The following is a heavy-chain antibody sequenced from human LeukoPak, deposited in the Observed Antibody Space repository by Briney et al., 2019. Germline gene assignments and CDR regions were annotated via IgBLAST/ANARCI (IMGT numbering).Heavy chain of an antibody. D-gene: IGHD2-15*01. V-gene: IGHV4-38-2*02. CDR1: GYSITSGYY. Sequence: SETLSLTCSVSGYSITSGYYWGWIRQPLGKGLEWIGSIYHSGSTFYNPSLKSRATISVDTSKNQFSLKLSSVTAADTAVYYCARAVGNYYYYMDVWGKGTTVTVSS. CDR3: ARAVGNYYYYMDV. J-gene: IGHJ6*03. CDR2: IYHSGST.